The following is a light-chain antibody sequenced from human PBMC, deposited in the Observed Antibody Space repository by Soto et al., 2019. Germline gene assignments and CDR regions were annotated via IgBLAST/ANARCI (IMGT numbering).Light chain of an antibody. V-gene: IGKV3-15*01. Sequence: EILMTQSPATLSVSPGERATVSCSASQSVSSNLAWYQQKPGQAPRLLIYGASTRATGIPARFSGSGSGTEFTLTISSLQSEDFATYYCQQLITYPQTFGQGTKVDIK. CDR2: GAS. J-gene: IGKJ1*01. CDR3: QQLITYPQT. CDR1: QSVSSN.